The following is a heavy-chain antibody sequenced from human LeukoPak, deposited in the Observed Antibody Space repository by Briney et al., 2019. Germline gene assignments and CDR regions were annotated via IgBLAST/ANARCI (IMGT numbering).Heavy chain of an antibody. CDR2: ISAYNGDT. Sequence: GASVKVSCKASGYTFTSYGITWVRQAPGQGLEWMGWISAYNGDTRYAQKFQDRVTVTTDTSTTTAFMELRSLRSDDTAVYYCARSSYYYDSSGYYLYDAFDIWGQGTMVTVSS. CDR1: GYTFTSYG. CDR3: ARSSYYYDSSGYYLYDAFDI. D-gene: IGHD3-22*01. J-gene: IGHJ3*02. V-gene: IGHV1-18*01.